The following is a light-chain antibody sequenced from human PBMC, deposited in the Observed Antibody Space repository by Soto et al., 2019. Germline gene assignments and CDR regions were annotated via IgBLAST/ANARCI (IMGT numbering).Light chain of an antibody. V-gene: IGKV1-27*01. J-gene: IGKJ5*01. CDR2: AAS. CDR1: QGISNY. Sequence: DIQMTQSPSSLSSSVGDRGTITCRASQGISNYLAWYQQKPGKVPKLLIYAASTLQSGVPSRFSGSGSGTDFTLTISSMQPEDVATYYCQKYNSAPRITFGQGTQLEIK. CDR3: QKYNSAPRIT.